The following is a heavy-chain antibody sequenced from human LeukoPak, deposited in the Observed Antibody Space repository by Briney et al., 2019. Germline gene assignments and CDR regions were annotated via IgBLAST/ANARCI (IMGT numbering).Heavy chain of an antibody. CDR2: IYDSGST. D-gene: IGHD6-25*01. J-gene: IGHJ5*02. CDR1: GGSISSGGYY. V-gene: IGHV4-30-2*01. CDR3: ARELAAATNWFDP. Sequence: SETLSLTCTVSGGSISSGGYYWSWIRQPPGKGLEWIGYIYDSGSTYYNPSLKSRVTISLNRSKNQFSLRLTSVTAADTAVYYCARELAAATNWFDPWGRGTLVTVSS.